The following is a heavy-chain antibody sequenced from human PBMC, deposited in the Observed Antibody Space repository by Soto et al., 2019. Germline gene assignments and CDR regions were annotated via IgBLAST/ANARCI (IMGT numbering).Heavy chain of an antibody. V-gene: IGHV1-69*01. Sequence: QVQLVQSGAEVKKPGSSVKVSCKASGGTFSSYAISWVRQAPGQGLEWMGGIIPIFGTANYAQKFQGRVTITADESTSAAYMELCSLRSEDTAVYYCARTGKYFPGVVTAYTGIGGMDVWGQGTTVTVSS. CDR3: ARTGKYFPGVVTAYTGIGGMDV. CDR1: GGTFSSYA. J-gene: IGHJ6*02. D-gene: IGHD2-21*02. CDR2: IIPIFGTA.